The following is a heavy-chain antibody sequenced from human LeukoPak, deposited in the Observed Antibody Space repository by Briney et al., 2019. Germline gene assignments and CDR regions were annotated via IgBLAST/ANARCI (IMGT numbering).Heavy chain of an antibody. CDR1: GGSISSSSYY. V-gene: IGHV4-39*07. D-gene: IGHD5-24*01. J-gene: IGHJ3*02. CDR3: ACRDARDTNAFDI. CDR2: IYYSGST. Sequence: PSETLSLTCTVSGGSISSSSYYWGWIRQPPGKGLEWIGSIYYSGSTYYNPSLKSRVTISLDTSKNQFSLKLSSVTAPDTAIYYCACRDARDTNAFDIWGQGTMVTVSS.